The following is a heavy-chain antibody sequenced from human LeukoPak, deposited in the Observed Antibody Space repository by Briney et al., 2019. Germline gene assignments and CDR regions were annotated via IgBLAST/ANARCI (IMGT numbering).Heavy chain of an antibody. CDR3: ARVPRDGYKLFDY. V-gene: IGHV1-8*01. J-gene: IGHJ4*02. CDR2: MNPKSDKT. Sequence: ASVKVSCKASGYTFTTYDINWVRQATGQGLEWMGWMNPKSDKTGYAQKFQGRVTMTTNTSISTAYMELSSLRSEDTAIYYCARVPRDGYKLFDYWGQGTQVTDSS. D-gene: IGHD5-24*01. CDR1: GYTFTTYD.